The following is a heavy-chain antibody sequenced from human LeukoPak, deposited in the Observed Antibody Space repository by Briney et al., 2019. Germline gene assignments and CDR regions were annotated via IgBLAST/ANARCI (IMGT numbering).Heavy chain of an antibody. CDR1: GYTFTSYD. V-gene: IGHV1-8*01. Sequence: ASVKVSCKASGYTFTSYDINWVRQATGQGLEWMGWMNPNSDNTGYAQKFQGRVTMTRNTSISTAYMELSSPRSEDTAVYYCARIRGATFYFDYRGQGTLVTVSS. CDR3: ARIRGATFYFDY. CDR2: MNPNSDNT. D-gene: IGHD1-26*01. J-gene: IGHJ4*02.